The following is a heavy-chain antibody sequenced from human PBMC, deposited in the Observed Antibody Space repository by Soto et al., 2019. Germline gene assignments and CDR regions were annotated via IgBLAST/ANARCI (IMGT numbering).Heavy chain of an antibody. CDR3: ALASSDCSGRSRYPRFDY. CDR2: IYWDDDK. Sequence: TLVNPTPTLTLTCTFSVFSLSTSGVGVGWIRQPPGKALEWLALIYWDDDKRYSPSLKSRLTITKDTSKNQVVLTMTNMDPVDTAAYYCALASSDCSGRSRYPRFDYWGQGTLVTGSS. V-gene: IGHV2-5*02. CDR1: VFSLSTSGVG. J-gene: IGHJ4*02. D-gene: IGHD2-15*01.